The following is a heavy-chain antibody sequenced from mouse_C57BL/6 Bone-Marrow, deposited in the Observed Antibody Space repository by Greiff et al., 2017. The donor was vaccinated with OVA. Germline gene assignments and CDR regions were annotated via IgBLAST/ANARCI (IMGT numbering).Heavy chain of an antibody. D-gene: IGHD2-4*01. J-gene: IGHJ1*03. V-gene: IGHV1-63*01. Sequence: VQLVESGAELVRPGTSVKMSCKASGYTFNNYWIGWAKQRPGHGLEWIGDIYTGGGYTTYNEKLKGKATLSAAKASSTAYMQFSSRTSEDAAILYCARRRDYGWYVDVWGTGTTVTVSS. CDR1: GYTFNNYW. CDR2: IYTGGGYT. CDR3: ARRRDYGWYVDV.